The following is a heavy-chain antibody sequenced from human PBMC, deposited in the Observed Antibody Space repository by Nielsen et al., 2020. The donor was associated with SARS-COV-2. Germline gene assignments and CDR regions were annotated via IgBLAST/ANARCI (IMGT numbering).Heavy chain of an antibody. CDR1: GGSISSSSYY. D-gene: IGHD2/OR15-2a*01. J-gene: IGHJ6*03. CDR3: ARHFQYSYYYYYYMDV. Sequence: SETLSLTCTVSGGSISSSSYYWGWIRQPPGKGLEWIGSIYYSGSTYYNPSLKSRVTISVGTSKNQFSLKLSSVTAADTAVYYCARHFQYSYYYYYYMDVWGKGTTVTVSS. CDR2: IYYSGST. V-gene: IGHV4-39*01.